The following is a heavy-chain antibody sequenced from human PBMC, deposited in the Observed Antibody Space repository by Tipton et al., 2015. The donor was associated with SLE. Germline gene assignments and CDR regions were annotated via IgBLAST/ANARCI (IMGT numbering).Heavy chain of an antibody. V-gene: IGHV3-11*04. D-gene: IGHD3-16*01. CDR2: IAWNSGTI. CDR3: ARDSSRGGGTFDY. CDR1: GFTFSDYY. J-gene: IGHJ4*02. Sequence: SLRLSCAASGFTFSDYYMSWIRQAPGKGLEWVSTIAWNSGTIAYADSVKGRFTISRDNSKNTLFLQMNSLRPEDTAMYYCARDSSRGGGTFDYWGQGTLVTVSS.